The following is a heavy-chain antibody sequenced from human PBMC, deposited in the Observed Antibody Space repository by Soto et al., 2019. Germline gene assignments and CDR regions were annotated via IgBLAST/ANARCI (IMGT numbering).Heavy chain of an antibody. CDR3: TRYYYESSGYYVY. V-gene: IGHV3-49*04. D-gene: IGHD3-22*01. Sequence: GGSLRLSCTGSGFTFGSYALSWVRQAPGKGLEWVGVIRSEANGGTTDYAASVKGRITISRDDSKSIAYMEINSLQTEDTAVYYCTRYYYESSGYYVYWGQGALVTVSS. J-gene: IGHJ4*02. CDR2: IRSEANGGTT. CDR1: GFTFGSYA.